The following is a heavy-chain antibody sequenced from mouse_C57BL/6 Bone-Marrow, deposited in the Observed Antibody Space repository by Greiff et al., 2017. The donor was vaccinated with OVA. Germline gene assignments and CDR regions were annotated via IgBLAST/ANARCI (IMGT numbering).Heavy chain of an antibody. CDR2: ISDGGSYT. Sequence: EVHLVESGGGLVKPGGSLKLSCAASGFTFSSYAMSWVRQTPEKRLEWVATISDGGSYTYYPDNVKGRFTISRDNAKNNLYLQMSHLKSEDTAMYYCARDEGYDYDWYFDVWGTGTTVTVSS. CDR1: GFTFSSYA. CDR3: ARDEGYDYDWYFDV. D-gene: IGHD2-4*01. J-gene: IGHJ1*03. V-gene: IGHV5-4*01.